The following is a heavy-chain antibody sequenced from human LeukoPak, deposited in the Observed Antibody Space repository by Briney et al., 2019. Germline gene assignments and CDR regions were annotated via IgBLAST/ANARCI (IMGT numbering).Heavy chain of an antibody. CDR1: GFTFSSYA. CDR3: ARGPYGSRIVATSLDY. V-gene: IGHV3-30-3*01. Sequence: GRSLRLSCAASGFTFSSYAMHWVRQAPGKGLEWVAVISYDGSNKYYADSVKGRFTISRDNSKNTLYLQMNSLRAEDTAVYYCARGPYGSRIVATSLDYWGQGTLVTVSS. D-gene: IGHD5-12*01. CDR2: ISYDGSNK. J-gene: IGHJ4*02.